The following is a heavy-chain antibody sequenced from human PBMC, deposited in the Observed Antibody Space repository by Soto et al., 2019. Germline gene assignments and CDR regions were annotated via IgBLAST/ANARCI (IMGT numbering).Heavy chain of an antibody. D-gene: IGHD5-12*01. CDR1: GGSISSYY. Sequence: SETLSLTCTVSGGSISSYYWSWIRQPPGKGLEWIGYIYYSGSTNYNPSFKSRVTISVDTSKNQFSLKLSSVTAADTAVYYCGRHFRGYDDYWGQGTLVTVSS. V-gene: IGHV4-59*08. CDR3: GRHFRGYDDY. J-gene: IGHJ4*02. CDR2: IYYSGST.